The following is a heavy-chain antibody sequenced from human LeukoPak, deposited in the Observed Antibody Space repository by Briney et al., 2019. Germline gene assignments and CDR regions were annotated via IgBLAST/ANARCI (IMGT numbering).Heavy chain of an antibody. CDR2: TDWNGVRT. D-gene: IGHD1-1*01. V-gene: IGHV3-20*04. Sequence: GGSLRLSCAASGFNFEDYDMSWVRQVPGKGLEWVSGTDWNGVRTDYADSVRGRFTISRENAKNSLYLRMNSLRAEDTAFYYCVRHVTTIQRGDAFDIWGQGTMVTVSS. J-gene: IGHJ3*02. CDR3: VRHVTTIQRGDAFDI. CDR1: GFNFEDYD.